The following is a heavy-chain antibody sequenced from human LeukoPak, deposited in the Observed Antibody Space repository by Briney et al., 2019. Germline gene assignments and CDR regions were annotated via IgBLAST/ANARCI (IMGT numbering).Heavy chain of an antibody. D-gene: IGHD5/OR15-5a*01. V-gene: IGHV1-46*01. CDR2: INPSGGST. J-gene: IGHJ4*02. CDR1: GHSLTSYS. Sequence: ASVKVSCKAFGHSLTSYSMHWVRQAPGQGLEWMGIINPSGGSTSYAQKFQGRVTMTRDTSTSTVYMEVTSLRSEDTAVYYCARGFDGLRLKGQYFDYWGQGTLVTVSS. CDR3: ARGFDGLRLKGQYFDY.